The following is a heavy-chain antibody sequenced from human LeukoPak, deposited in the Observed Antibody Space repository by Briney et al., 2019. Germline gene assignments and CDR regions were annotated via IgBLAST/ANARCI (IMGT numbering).Heavy chain of an antibody. J-gene: IGHJ6*02. D-gene: IGHD3-10*01. Sequence: PGGSLRLSCAASGFTFSSYGMHWVRQAPGKGLEWVAVISYDGSNKYYADSVKGRFTISRDNSKNTLYLQMNSLRAEDTAVYYCAKGRDYGSGSYYYYYYGMDVWGQGTTVTVSS. V-gene: IGHV3-30*18. CDR1: GFTFSSYG. CDR2: ISYDGSNK. CDR3: AKGRDYGSGSYYYYYYGMDV.